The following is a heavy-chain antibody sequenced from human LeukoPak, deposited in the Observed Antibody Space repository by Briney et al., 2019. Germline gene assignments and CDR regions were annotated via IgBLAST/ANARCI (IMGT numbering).Heavy chain of an antibody. V-gene: IGHV4-39*07. CDR3: ARRLPHYLYYYGSGPGYYMDV. CDR1: GGSISSSSYY. J-gene: IGHJ6*03. CDR2: INHSGST. D-gene: IGHD3-10*01. Sequence: SETLSLTCTVSGGSISSSSYYWGWIRQPPGKGLEWIGEINHSGSTNYNPSLKSRVTISVDTSKNQFSLKLSSVTAADTAVYYCARRLPHYLYYYGSGPGYYMDVWGKGTTVTVSS.